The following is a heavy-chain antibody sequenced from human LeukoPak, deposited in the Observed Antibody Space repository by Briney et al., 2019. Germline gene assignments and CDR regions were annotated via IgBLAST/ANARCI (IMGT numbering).Heavy chain of an antibody. CDR2: ISGSGGST. D-gene: IGHD5-18*01. Sequence: GGSLRLSCAASGFTFSSYAMSWVRQAPGKGLEWVSAISGSGGSTYYADSVKGRFTISRDNSKNTLYLQMNSLRAEDTAVYYCAKPRIQLWFLGLGFDYWGQGTLVTVSS. CDR1: GFTFSSYA. V-gene: IGHV3-23*01. J-gene: IGHJ4*02. CDR3: AKPRIQLWFLGLGFDY.